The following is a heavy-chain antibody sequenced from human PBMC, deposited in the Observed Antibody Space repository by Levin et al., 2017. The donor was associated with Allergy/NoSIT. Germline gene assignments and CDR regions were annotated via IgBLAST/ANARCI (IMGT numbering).Heavy chain of an antibody. CDR2: INSDGTTI. CDR1: GFTFSAYW. V-gene: IGHV3-74*01. J-gene: IGHJ4*02. D-gene: IGHD1-26*01. Sequence: GGSLRLSCAVSGFTFSAYWMHWVRQAPGKGLMWVSRINSDGTTISYADSVKGRFTISRDNAKNTLYLQMNSLRAEDTAVYYCVTARPPSRGARDNWGQGTLVTVSS. CDR3: VTARPPSRGARDN.